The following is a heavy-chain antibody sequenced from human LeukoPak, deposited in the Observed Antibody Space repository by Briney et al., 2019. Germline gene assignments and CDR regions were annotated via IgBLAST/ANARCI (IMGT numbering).Heavy chain of an antibody. V-gene: IGHV1-46*01. CDR2: INPSGGST. J-gene: IGHJ4*02. D-gene: IGHD6-13*01. CDR1: GYTFTSYY. Sequence: ASVKVSCKASGYTFTSYYMHWVRQAPGQGLEWMGMINPSGGSTTYAQKFQGRVTMIRDTSTSTVYMEMSSLRSEDTAVYYCARRGSSWDGVGYWGQGTLVTVSS. CDR3: ARRGSSWDGVGY.